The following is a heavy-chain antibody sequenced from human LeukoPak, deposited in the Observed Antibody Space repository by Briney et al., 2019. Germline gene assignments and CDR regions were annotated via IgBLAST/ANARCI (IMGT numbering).Heavy chain of an antibody. CDR3: AKDSGPYTSGYYGH. CDR1: GFTFSSYA. D-gene: IGHD3-22*01. Sequence: GGSLRLSCAASGFTFSSYAMSWVRQAPGERLEWVSDIGGGGGTTYYADSVKGRFTISRDNSKNTLFLQMNSLRAEDTAVYYCAKDSGPYTSGYYGHWGQGTLVTVSS. V-gene: IGHV3-23*01. CDR2: IGGGGGTT. J-gene: IGHJ4*02.